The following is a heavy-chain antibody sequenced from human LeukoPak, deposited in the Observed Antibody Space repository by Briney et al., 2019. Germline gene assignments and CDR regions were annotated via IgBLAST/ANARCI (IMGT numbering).Heavy chain of an antibody. CDR3: ASLIYGGNSALN. CDR2: IFPSDSDT. CDR1: GYNFTNYW. J-gene: IGHJ4*02. D-gene: IGHD4-23*01. Sequence: VESLKISCKGSGYNFTNYWIGWVRQMPGKGLEWMGIIFPSDSDTRYSPSFQGQVTISADKSISTAYLQWSSLKASDTAMYYCASLIYGGNSALNWGQGTLVTVSS. V-gene: IGHV5-51*01.